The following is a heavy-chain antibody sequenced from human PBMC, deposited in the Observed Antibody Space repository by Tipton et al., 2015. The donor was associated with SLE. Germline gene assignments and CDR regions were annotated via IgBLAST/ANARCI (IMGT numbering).Heavy chain of an antibody. J-gene: IGHJ4*02. V-gene: IGHV3-74*01. Sequence: SLRLSCAASGFTFSSYWMHWVRQAPGKGLVWVSRINSDGSSTSYADSVKGRFTISRDNAKNTLYLQMNSLRAEDTAVYYCARDQSSGWYRGYYFDYWGQGTLVTVSS. CDR3: ARDQSSGWYRGYYFDY. CDR1: GFTFSSYW. D-gene: IGHD6-19*01. CDR2: INSDGSST.